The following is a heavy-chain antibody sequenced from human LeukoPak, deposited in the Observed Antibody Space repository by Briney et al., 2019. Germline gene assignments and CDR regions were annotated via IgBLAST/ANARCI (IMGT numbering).Heavy chain of an antibody. V-gene: IGHV1-2*02. CDR3: ARGTFKYYYYYYYMDV. CDR2: INPNSGGT. J-gene: IGHJ6*03. CDR1: GYTFTGYY. Sequence: ASVKVSCKASGYTFTGYYMHWVRQAPGQGLEWMGWINPNSGGTNYGQKFQGRVTMTRDTSISTAYMELSRLRSDDTAVYYCARGTFKYYYYYYYMDVWGKGTTVTVSS.